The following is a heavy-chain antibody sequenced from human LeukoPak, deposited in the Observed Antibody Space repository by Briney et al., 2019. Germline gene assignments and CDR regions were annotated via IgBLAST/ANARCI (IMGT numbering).Heavy chain of an antibody. CDR1: GGSISSDLYY. J-gene: IGHJ5*02. CDR2: IYTSGWT. V-gene: IGHV4-61*02. CDR3: ARGSGWNSFDP. Sequence: PSQTLPLTCTVSGGSISSDLYYWAWIRQPAGKGLDWIGRIYTSGWTDYNPSLKSRVTISVDTSKNQFSLKLSFVTAADTGFYYCARGSGWNSFDPWGQGTVVTVSS. D-gene: IGHD6-19*01.